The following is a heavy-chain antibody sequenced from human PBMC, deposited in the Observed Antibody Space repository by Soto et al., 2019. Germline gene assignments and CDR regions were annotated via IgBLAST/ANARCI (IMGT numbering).Heavy chain of an antibody. CDR3: ARGAPRGNPPPYYYYGMDV. CDR2: ISAYNGNT. D-gene: IGHD3-16*01. CDR1: GGTFSSYA. J-gene: IGHJ6*02. Sequence: ASVKVSCKASGGTFSSYAISWVRQAPGQGLEWMGWISAYNGNTNYAQKLQGRVTMTTDTSTSTAYMELRSLRSDDTAVYYCARGAPRGNPPPYYYYGMDVWGQGTTVTSP. V-gene: IGHV1-18*01.